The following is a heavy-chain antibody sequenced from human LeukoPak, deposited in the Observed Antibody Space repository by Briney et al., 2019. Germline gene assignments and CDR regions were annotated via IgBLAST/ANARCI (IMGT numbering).Heavy chain of an antibody. CDR1: GYTFTGYY. CDR2: INPNSGGT. Sequence: ASVKVSCKASGYTFTGYYMHWVRQAPGQGLEWMGWINPNSGGTNYAQKFQGRVTMTRDTSIRTAYMELSRLTSDDTAVYYCAREGDSGSYYSFDYWGQGTLVTVSS. V-gene: IGHV1-2*02. D-gene: IGHD1-26*01. J-gene: IGHJ4*02. CDR3: AREGDSGSYYSFDY.